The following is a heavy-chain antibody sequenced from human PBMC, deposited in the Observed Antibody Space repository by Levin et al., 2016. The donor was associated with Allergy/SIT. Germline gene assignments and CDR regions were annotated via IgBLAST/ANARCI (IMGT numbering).Heavy chain of an antibody. Sequence: WIRQPPGKGLEWVSYINRGGSLTFYADSVKGRFTVSRDNAKNSLYLQMNSLRTEDTALYYCAREGSYYDSSTGYYKAFDYWGQGTLVTVS. CDR3: AREGSYYDSSTGYYKAFDY. CDR2: INRGGSLT. J-gene: IGHJ4*02. D-gene: IGHD3-3*01. V-gene: IGHV3-48*03.